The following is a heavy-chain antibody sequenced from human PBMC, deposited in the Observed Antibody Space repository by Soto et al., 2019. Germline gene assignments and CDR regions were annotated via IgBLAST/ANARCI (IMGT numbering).Heavy chain of an antibody. CDR1: GFTFSSYG. CDR2: ISYDGSNK. J-gene: IGHJ4*02. V-gene: IGHV3-30*18. D-gene: IGHD6-19*01. Sequence: GGSLRLSCAASGFTFSSYGMHWVRQAPGKGLEWVAVISYDGSNKYYADSVKGRFTISRDNSKNKLYLQMNSLRAEDTAVYYCAKGYSSGWFKVEAGTFDYWGQGTLVTVSS. CDR3: AKGYSSGWFKVEAGTFDY.